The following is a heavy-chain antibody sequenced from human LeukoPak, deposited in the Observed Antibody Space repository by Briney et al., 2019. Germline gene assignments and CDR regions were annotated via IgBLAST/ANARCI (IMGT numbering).Heavy chain of an antibody. CDR3: ARSDYGDYVPLDY. D-gene: IGHD4-17*01. CDR1: GGSISSYY. V-gene: IGHV4-59*01. CDR2: IYYSGST. Sequence: SETLSLTCTVSGGSISSYYWSWIRQPPGKGLEWIGYIYYSGSTNYNPSLKSRVTISVDTFKNQFSLKLSSVTAADTAVYYCARSDYGDYVPLDYWGQGTLVTVSS. J-gene: IGHJ4*02.